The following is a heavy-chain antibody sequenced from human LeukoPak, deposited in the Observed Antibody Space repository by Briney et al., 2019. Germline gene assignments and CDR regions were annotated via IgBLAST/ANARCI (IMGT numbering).Heavy chain of an antibody. CDR2: ISSSGSTI. J-gene: IGHJ4*02. V-gene: IGHV3-48*03. D-gene: IGHD3-9*01. CDR3: ARDGQTYYDILTGYVRSLDY. CDR1: GFTFSSYE. Sequence: GGSLRLSCAASGFTFSSYEMNWVRQAPGKGLEWVSYISSSGSTIYYADSVKGRFTISRDNAKNSLYLQMNGLRAEDTAVYYCARDGQTYYDILTGYVRSLDYWGQGTLVTVSS.